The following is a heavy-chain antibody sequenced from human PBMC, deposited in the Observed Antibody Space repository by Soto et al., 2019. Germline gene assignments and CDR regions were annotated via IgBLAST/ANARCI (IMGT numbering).Heavy chain of an antibody. CDR1: GGSITSGGSF. J-gene: IGHJ5*02. D-gene: IGHD2-15*01. CDR2: IGYSGAT. V-gene: IGHV4-31*03. CDR3: ARGGASSKWFAP. Sequence: SETLSLTCTVSGGSITSGGSFWSWIRQHPGKGPEWIAFIGYSGATSYNPSLASRATISAGTYKSQFSLNLRSVTAADTAVYYCARGGASSKWFAPWGQGTLVTVSS.